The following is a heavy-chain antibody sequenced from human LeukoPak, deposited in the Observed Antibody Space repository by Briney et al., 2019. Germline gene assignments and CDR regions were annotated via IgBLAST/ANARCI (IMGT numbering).Heavy chain of an antibody. CDR1: GGSISSSSYY. Sequence: PSETLSLTCTVSGGSISSSSYYWGWIRQPPGKGLEWIGSIYYSGSTYYNPSLKSRVTISVDTSKNQFSLKLSSVTAADTAVYYRARHEEYSYGYRKKTGVVSAYFDYWGQGTLVTVSS. V-gene: IGHV4-39*01. CDR2: IYYSGST. CDR3: ARHEEYSYGYRKKTGVVSAYFDY. J-gene: IGHJ4*02. D-gene: IGHD5-18*01.